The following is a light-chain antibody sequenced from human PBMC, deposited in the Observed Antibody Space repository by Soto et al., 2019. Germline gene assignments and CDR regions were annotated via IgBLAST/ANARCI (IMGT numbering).Light chain of an antibody. J-gene: IGKJ1*01. CDR1: QSVSSY. Sequence: EIVLTQSPATLSLSPGERATLSCRASQSVSSYLAWYQQKPGQAPRLLIYDASNRATGIPARCSGSGSGTDFTLTISSLEPEDFAVYYCQQRSNWRWGFGQGTKVEIK. CDR3: QQRSNWRWG. V-gene: IGKV3-11*01. CDR2: DAS.